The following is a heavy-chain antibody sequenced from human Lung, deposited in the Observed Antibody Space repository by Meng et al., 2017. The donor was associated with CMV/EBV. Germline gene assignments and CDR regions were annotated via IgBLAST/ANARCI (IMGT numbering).Heavy chain of an antibody. CDR2: IYHSGST. Sequence: QVPLQASGPGLWMPSGTLSLTCAVPGGSISSSNGWSWVRQPPGKGLEWIGEIYHSGSTNYNPSLKSRVTISVDKSKNQFSLKLSSVTAAGTAVYYCASFPPPGKQWLVTDYWGQGTLVTVSS. V-gene: IGHV4-4*02. J-gene: IGHJ4*02. CDR1: GGSISSSNG. D-gene: IGHD6-19*01. CDR3: ASFPPPGKQWLVTDY.